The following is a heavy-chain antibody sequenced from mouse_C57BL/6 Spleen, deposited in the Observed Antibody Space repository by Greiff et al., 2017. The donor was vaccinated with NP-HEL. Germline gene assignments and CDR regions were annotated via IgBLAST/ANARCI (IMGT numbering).Heavy chain of an antibody. CDR2: SRNKANDYTT. Sequence: EVKLVESGGGLVQSGRSLRLSCATSGFTFSDFYMEWVRQAPGKGLEWIAASRNKANDYTTEYSASVKGRFIVSRDTSQSILYLQMNALRAEDTAIYYCARDAGDYYGSSDWYFDVWGTGTTVTVSS. CDR1: GFTFSDFY. CDR3: ARDAGDYYGSSDWYFDV. V-gene: IGHV7-1*01. J-gene: IGHJ1*03. D-gene: IGHD1-1*01.